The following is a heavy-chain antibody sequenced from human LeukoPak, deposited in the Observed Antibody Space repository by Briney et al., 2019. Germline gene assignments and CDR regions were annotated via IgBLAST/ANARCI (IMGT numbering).Heavy chain of an antibody. Sequence: GGSLRLSCAAFGFTFSSYSMNWVRQAPGKGLEWVSSISSSSSYIYYADSVKGRFTISRDNAKNSLYLQMNSLRAEDTAVYYCCLDVGTPFDIWGQGTMVTVSS. CDR1: GFTFSSYS. J-gene: IGHJ3*02. V-gene: IGHV3-21*01. D-gene: IGHD3-9*01. CDR2: ISSSSSYI. CDR3: CLDVGTPFDI.